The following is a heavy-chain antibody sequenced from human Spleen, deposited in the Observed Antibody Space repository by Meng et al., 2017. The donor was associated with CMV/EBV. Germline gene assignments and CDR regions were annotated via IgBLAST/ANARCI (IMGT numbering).Heavy chain of an antibody. J-gene: IGHJ4*02. CDR2: ISSSSAYM. CDR1: GFTFSYYS. Sequence: GESLKISCAGSGFTFSYYSMNWVRQAPGKGLEWVSSISSSSAYMYYADSVKGRFTISRDNAKNSLYLQMNSLRAEDTAVYYCARGLGYGDYWGQGTLVTVSS. V-gene: IGHV3-21*01. D-gene: IGHD5-12*01. CDR3: ARGLGYGDY.